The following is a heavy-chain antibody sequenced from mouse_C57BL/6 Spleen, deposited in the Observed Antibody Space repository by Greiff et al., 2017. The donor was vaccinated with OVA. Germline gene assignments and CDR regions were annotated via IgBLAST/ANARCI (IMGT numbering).Heavy chain of an antibody. J-gene: IGHJ2*01. CDR1: GYTFTDYN. D-gene: IGHD1-1*01. Sequence: DVQLQQSGPELVKPGASVKIPCKASGYTFTDYNMDWVKQSHGKSLEWIGDINPNNGGTIYNQKFKGKATLTVDKSSSTAYMELRSLTSEDTAVYYCARLYYGSRGYFDYWGQGTTLTVSS. CDR2: INPNNGGT. V-gene: IGHV1-18*01. CDR3: ARLYYGSRGYFDY.